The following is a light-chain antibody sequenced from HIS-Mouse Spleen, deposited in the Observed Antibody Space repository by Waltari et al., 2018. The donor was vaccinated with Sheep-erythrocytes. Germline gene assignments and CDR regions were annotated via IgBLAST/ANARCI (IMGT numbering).Light chain of an antibody. V-gene: IGKV2-28*01. CDR2: LGS. Sequence: DIVMTQSPLSLPVTPGEPASISCRSSQSLLHSIGYNYLVWYLQKPGQSPQLLIYLGSNRASGVSDRFSGSGSGTDFTLKISRVEAEDVGVYYCMQALQTPLTFGGGTKVEIK. CDR1: QSLLHSIGYNY. J-gene: IGKJ4*01. CDR3: MQALQTPLT.